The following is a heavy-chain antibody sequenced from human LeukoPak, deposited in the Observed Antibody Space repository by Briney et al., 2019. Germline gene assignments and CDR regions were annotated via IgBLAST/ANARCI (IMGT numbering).Heavy chain of an antibody. V-gene: IGHV4-59*08. CDR1: GGSISSYY. Sequence: SETLSLTCTVSGGSISSYYWSWLRQPPGKGLEWIGYIYYSGSTNYNPSLKSRVTISVDTSKNQFSLKLSSVTAADTAVYYCATGYCSSTGCYMGRGVAFDIWGQGTMVTVSS. CDR3: ATGYCSSTGCYMGRGVAFDI. D-gene: IGHD2-2*02. CDR2: IYYSGST. J-gene: IGHJ3*02.